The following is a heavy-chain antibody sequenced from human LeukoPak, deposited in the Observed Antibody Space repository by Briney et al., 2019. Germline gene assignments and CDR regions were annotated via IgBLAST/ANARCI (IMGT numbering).Heavy chain of an antibody. CDR1: GYTFTSYD. D-gene: IGHD1-26*01. CDR3: ARYPIVGATKGDY. V-gene: IGHV1-8*01. CDR2: MNPNSGNT. Sequence: ASVKVSCKASGYTFTSYDINWVRQATGQGLEWMGWMNPNSGNTGYAQKFQGRVTMTRNTSISTAYMELSNLRSEDTAVYYCARYPIVGATKGDYWGQGTLVTVSS. J-gene: IGHJ4*02.